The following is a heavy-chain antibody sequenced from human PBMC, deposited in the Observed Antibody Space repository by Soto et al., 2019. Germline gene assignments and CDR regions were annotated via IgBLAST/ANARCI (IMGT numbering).Heavy chain of an antibody. CDR3: ARGFGGTMVRGYHWFDP. CDR1: GGSFSGYY. Sequence: SETLSLTCAVYGGSFSGYYWSWIRQPPGKGLEWIGEINHSGSTNYNPSLKSRVTISVDTSKNQFSLKLCSVTAADTAVYYCARGFGGTMVRGYHWFDPWGQGTLVTVSS. J-gene: IGHJ5*02. D-gene: IGHD3-10*01. CDR2: INHSGST. V-gene: IGHV4-34*01.